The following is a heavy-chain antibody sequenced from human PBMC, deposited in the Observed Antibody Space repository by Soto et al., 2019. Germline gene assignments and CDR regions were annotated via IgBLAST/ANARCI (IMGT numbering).Heavy chain of an antibody. V-gene: IGHV4-59*08. CDR1: GGSISSYY. CDR3: ARHGSSSPNDYYYYYYMDV. CDR2: IYYSGST. J-gene: IGHJ6*03. Sequence: SETLSLTCTVSGGSISSYYWSWIRQPPGKGLEWIGYIYYSGSTNYNPSLKSRVTISVDTSKNQFSLKLSSVTAADTAVYYCARHGSSSPNDYYYYYYMDVWGKGTTVTVSS. D-gene: IGHD6-6*01.